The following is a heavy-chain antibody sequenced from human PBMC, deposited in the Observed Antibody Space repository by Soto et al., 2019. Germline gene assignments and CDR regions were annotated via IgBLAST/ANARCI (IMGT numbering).Heavy chain of an antibody. J-gene: IGHJ3*01. CDR1: SGSIINYY. CDR3: ARRLTLATTTCDAFDP. Sequence: QVQLQESGPGLVKPSETLSLTCTVSSGSIINYYWSWIRQPPGKGLEWIGFIYYSGSTNYNSFLQSRVTRSDDMSRQHLSLKLNSVTAADTAVYYCARRLTLATTTCDAFDPWGQGTMVTVSS. D-gene: IGHD1-26*01. CDR2: IYYSGST. V-gene: IGHV4-59*01.